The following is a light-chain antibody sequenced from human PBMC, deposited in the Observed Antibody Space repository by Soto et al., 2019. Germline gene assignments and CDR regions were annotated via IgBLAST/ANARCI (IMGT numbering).Light chain of an antibody. V-gene: IGKV3-20*01. Sequence: VLTQSPETLSVTPGERATLSCRASENIGSDYLAWYQHKPGQPPSLLIFDASSRAPGIPDRFTGGGSGTDFTLTINRLEPEDFAVYFCQQYYRSPETFGQGTKVDIK. CDR2: DAS. CDR3: QQYYRSPET. J-gene: IGKJ1*01. CDR1: ENIGSDY.